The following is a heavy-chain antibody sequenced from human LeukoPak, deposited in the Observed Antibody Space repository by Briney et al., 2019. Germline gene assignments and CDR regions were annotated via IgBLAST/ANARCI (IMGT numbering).Heavy chain of an antibody. V-gene: IGHV3-21*01. Sequence: GGSLRLSCAASGFTFSSFELNWVRQAPGKGLEWVSSISSSRSYIYNADSVKGGFTISKDNAKNSPYLQMKSLRAQDTAMYYCARDHPYDCSGYLAVDAFDIWGQGTMVTVSS. CDR2: ISSSRSYI. D-gene: IGHD3-22*01. J-gene: IGHJ3*02. CDR3: ARDHPYDCSGYLAVDAFDI. CDR1: GFTFSSFE.